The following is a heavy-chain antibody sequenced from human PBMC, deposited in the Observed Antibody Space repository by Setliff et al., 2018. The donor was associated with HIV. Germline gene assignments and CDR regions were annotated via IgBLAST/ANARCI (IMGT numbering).Heavy chain of an antibody. V-gene: IGHV3-23*01. CDR2: ISSGDYI. Sequence: PGGSLRLSCAASGFTFSSYWMSWARQAPGKGLEWVSAISSGDYIYYAEFVRGRFTISRDNSKNTLYLQMNSLRAEDTAVYYCARDTTDDNSIFPYWGQGTLVTVS. CDR3: ARDTTDDNSIFPY. CDR1: GFTFSSYW. D-gene: IGHD3-22*01. J-gene: IGHJ4*02.